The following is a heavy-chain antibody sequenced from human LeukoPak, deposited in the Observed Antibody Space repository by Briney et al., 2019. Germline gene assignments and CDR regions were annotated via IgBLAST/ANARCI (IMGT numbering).Heavy chain of an antibody. D-gene: IGHD6-19*01. CDR1: GFTFSSYS. V-gene: IGHV3-48*01. Sequence: GGSLRLSCAASGFTFSSYSMNWVRQAPGKGLEWVSYISSSISTIYYADSVKGRFTISRDNAKNSLYLQMNSLRAEDTAVYYCARDSGSSGWYQEDYWGQGTLVTVSS. CDR2: ISSSISTI. CDR3: ARDSGSSGWYQEDY. J-gene: IGHJ4*02.